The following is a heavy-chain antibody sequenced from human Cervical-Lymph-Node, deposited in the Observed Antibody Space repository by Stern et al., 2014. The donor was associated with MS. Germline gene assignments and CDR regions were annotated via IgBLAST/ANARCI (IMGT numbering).Heavy chain of an antibody. CDR1: GFTFSSYG. J-gene: IGHJ4*02. V-gene: IGHV3-33*01. CDR3: ARDPGDSSGWKYYFDY. D-gene: IGHD6-19*01. CDR2: IWYDGSNK. Sequence: VHLVESGGGVVQPGRSLRLSCAASGFTFSSYGMHWVRQAPGKGLEWVAVIWYDGSNKYYADSVKGRFTISRDNSKNTLYLQMNSLRAEDTAVYYCARDPGDSSGWKYYFDYWGQGTLVTVSS.